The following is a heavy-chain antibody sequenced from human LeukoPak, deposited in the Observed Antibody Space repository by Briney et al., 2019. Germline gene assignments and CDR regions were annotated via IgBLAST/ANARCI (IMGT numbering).Heavy chain of an antibody. D-gene: IGHD6-19*01. CDR3: ARGVSSGWYNWFDP. V-gene: IGHV4-34*01. CDR2: INHSGTT. J-gene: IGHJ5*02. CDR1: RGSFSGYY. Sequence: SETLSLTCAVYRGSFSGYYWTWIRQSPGKGLEWIGEINHSGTTNYNPSLKSRVTISVDTSKNQFSLKLSSVTAADTAVYYCARGVSSGWYNWFDPWGQGTLVTVSS.